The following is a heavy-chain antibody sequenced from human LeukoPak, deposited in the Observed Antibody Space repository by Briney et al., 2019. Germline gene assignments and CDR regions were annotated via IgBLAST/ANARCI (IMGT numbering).Heavy chain of an antibody. D-gene: IGHD3-10*01. Sequence: GGSLRLSCAASGFTFSNYGMHWVRQAPGKGLEWVAVISYDGSNKYYADSVKGRFTISRDNSKNTLYLQMNSLRAEDTAVYYCARERTYYGSGSYYNVFDYWGQGTLVTVSS. CDR1: GFTFSNYG. J-gene: IGHJ4*02. V-gene: IGHV3-30*19. CDR2: ISYDGSNK. CDR3: ARERTYYGSGSYYNVFDY.